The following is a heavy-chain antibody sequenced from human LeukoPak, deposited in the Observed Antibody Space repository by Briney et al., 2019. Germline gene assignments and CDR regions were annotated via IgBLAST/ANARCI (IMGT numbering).Heavy chain of an antibody. CDR2: IYSGGNT. CDR3: AVGRSPKWFGELFSFDY. CDR1: RFTLSSQY. J-gene: IGHJ4*02. D-gene: IGHD3-10*01. V-gene: IGHV3-53*01. Sequence: GGSLRLSCAASRFTLSSQYMSGVRQAPGKGLEWVSVIYSGGNTYYANFVKGRFTISRDNSKNTLYLQMNSLRAEDAAVYYCAVGRSPKWFGELFSFDYWAQGTLVTVSS.